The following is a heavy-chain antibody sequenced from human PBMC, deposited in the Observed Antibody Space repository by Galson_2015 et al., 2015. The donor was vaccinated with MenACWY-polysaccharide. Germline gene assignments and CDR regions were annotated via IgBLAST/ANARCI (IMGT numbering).Heavy chain of an antibody. CDR2: ISWNSGSI. CDR3: AKDGNYDSSGSYFDY. Sequence: SLRLSCAASGFTFDDYAMHWVRQAPGKGLEWVSGISWNSGSIGYADSVKGRFTISRDNAKSSLYLQMNSLRAEDTALYYCAKDGNYDSSGSYFDYWGQGTLVTVSS. CDR1: GFTFDDYA. D-gene: IGHD3-22*01. J-gene: IGHJ4*02. V-gene: IGHV3-9*01.